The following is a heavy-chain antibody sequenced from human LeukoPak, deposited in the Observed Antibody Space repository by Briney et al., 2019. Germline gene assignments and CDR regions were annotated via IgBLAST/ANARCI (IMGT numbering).Heavy chain of an antibody. CDR3: AKNSTARVTHDSSGYSVYFDY. Sequence: PGGSLRLSCAASGYTFSTYAMSWVRQAPGKGLEWVSAISGSGGSTYYADSVKGRFTISRDNSKNTLYLQMNSLRAEDSPVYYCAKNSTARVTHDSSGYSVYFDYWGQGTLVTLSS. CDR1: GYTFSTYA. CDR2: ISGSGGST. V-gene: IGHV3-23*01. D-gene: IGHD3-22*01. J-gene: IGHJ4*02.